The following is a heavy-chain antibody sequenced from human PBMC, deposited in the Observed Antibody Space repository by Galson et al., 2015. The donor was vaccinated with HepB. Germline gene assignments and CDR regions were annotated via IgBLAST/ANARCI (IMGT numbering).Heavy chain of an antibody. V-gene: IGHV3-23*01. CDR2: ISGSGATT. CDR1: GFTFGSFA. CDR3: ARVKGYSTAWHPTSDALDM. Sequence: SLRLSCAASGFTFGSFANSWVRQAPGKGLEWVSGISGSGATTFYADSVKGRFTISRDNSKNTLYLEMHSLRAEDTALYYCARVKGYSTAWHPTSDALDMWGQGTMVTVSS. J-gene: IGHJ3*02. D-gene: IGHD6-19*01.